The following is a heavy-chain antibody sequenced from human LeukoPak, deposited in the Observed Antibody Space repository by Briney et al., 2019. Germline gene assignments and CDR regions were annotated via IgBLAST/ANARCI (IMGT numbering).Heavy chain of an antibody. CDR2: ISSSSNYI. CDR1: GFTFSSNN. D-gene: IGHD6-13*01. Sequence: PGGSLRLSCAASGFTFSSNNMSWVRQAPGKGLEWVSSISSSSNYIYYADSVKGRFTISRDNAKNSLYLQMNSLRAEDTAVYYCARDLTIAAAGYDYWGQGTLVTVSS. CDR3: ARDLTIAAAGYDY. J-gene: IGHJ4*02. V-gene: IGHV3-21*01.